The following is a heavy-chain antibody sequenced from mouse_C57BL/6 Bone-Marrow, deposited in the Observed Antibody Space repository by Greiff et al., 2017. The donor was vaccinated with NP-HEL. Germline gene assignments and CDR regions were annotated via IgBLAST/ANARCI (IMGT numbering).Heavy chain of an antibody. D-gene: IGHD2-1*01. CDR1: GFTFSSYG. CDR2: ISSGGSYT. Sequence: EVQRVESGGDLVKPGGSLKLSCAASGFTFSSYGMSWVRQTPDKRLEWVATISSGGSYTYYPDSVNGRFTISRDNAKNTLYLQMSSLKSEDTARYYCAVLYGNYGAMDYWGQGTSVTVSS. J-gene: IGHJ4*01. V-gene: IGHV5-6*01. CDR3: AVLYGNYGAMDY.